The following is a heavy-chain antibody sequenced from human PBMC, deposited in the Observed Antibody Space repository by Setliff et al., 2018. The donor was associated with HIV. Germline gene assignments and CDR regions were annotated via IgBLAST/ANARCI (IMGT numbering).Heavy chain of an antibody. D-gene: IGHD3-16*01. CDR2: INPSSGDT. Sequence: GASVKVSCKASGYSFTNYYIHWVRQAPGQGLEWMGVINPSSGDTLYAQNFQGRVTVTRDTSTSTVYMELSSLRAEDTAVYYCVRWGLPYGIDAWGQGTLVTVSS. V-gene: IGHV1-46*01. CDR1: GYSFTNYY. CDR3: VRWGLPYGIDA. J-gene: IGHJ4*02.